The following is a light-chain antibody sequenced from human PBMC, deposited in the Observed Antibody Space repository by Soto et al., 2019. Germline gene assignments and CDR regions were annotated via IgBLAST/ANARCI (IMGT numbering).Light chain of an antibody. J-gene: IGLJ2*01. Sequence: QAVVTQPPSVSGAPGQRVTISCTGCSSNIGAGYDVHWYQQLPGTAPKLLIYGNSNRPSGVPDRFSGSKSGTSASLAITGLQAEDEADYYCQSYDSSLSVVFGGGTKLTVL. CDR1: SSNIGAGYD. CDR2: GNS. V-gene: IGLV1-40*01. CDR3: QSYDSSLSVV.